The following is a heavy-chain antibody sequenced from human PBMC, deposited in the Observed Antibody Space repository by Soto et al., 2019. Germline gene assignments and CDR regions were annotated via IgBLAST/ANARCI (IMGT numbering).Heavy chain of an antibody. D-gene: IGHD6-13*01. Sequence: GESLKISCKGSGYRFINYWIGWVRQMPGKGLEWMGIIYPDDSDTRYSPSFQGQVTISADKSISTAYLQWSSLKASDTAMYYCARSMVESRSWSIMDVWGKGTTVTVSS. CDR2: IYPDDSDT. V-gene: IGHV5-51*01. CDR3: ARSMVESRSWSIMDV. CDR1: GYRFINYW. J-gene: IGHJ6*03.